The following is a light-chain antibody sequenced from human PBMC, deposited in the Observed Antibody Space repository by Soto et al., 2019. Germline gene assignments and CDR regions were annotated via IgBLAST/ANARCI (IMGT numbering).Light chain of an antibody. CDR3: HQYRSIPYS. Sequence: IVMTQSPDSLAVSLGERATINCKSSESVFYSSSNKNYLAWFQQHPGQPPKLLISWASSRESGVPDRFSGSGSETDFTLTISRLQAEDVSMYISHQYRSIPYSFGQGTKLEIK. V-gene: IGKV4-1*01. CDR1: ESVFYSSSNKNY. J-gene: IGKJ2*03. CDR2: WAS.